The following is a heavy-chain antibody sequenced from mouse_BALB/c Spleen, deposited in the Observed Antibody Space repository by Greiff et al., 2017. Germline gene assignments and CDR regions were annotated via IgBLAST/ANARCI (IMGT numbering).Heavy chain of an antibody. Sequence: EVKLVESGGGLVQPGGSLRLSCATSGFTFTDYYMSWVRQPPGKALEWLGFIRNKANGYTTEYSASVKGRFTISRDNSQSILYLQMNTLRAEDSATYYCARALLYYDYDERAMDYWGQGTSVTVSS. J-gene: IGHJ4*01. D-gene: IGHD2-4*01. CDR1: GFTFTDYY. V-gene: IGHV7-3*02. CDR2: IRNKANGYTT. CDR3: ARALLYYDYDERAMDY.